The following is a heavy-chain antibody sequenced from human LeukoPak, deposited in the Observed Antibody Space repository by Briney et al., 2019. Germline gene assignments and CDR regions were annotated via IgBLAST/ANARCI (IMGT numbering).Heavy chain of an antibody. V-gene: IGHV3-23*01. J-gene: IGHJ4*02. CDR3: AKGGSSWSRFDY. CDR2: ISSSGEST. Sequence: GGSLRLSCAASGFTFTSYAMGWVRQAPGKGPEWVSTISSSGESTYYAYSVKGRFTISRDNSKNTLYLQMSSLRAEDTAVYYCAKGGSSWSRFDYWGQGTLVTVSS. D-gene: IGHD6-13*01. CDR1: GFTFTSYA.